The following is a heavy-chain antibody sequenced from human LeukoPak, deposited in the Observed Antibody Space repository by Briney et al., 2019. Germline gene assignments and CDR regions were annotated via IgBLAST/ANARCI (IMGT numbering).Heavy chain of an antibody. CDR3: ASLLRGIAAAGTLFDY. J-gene: IGHJ4*02. CDR1: GFTFSSYA. CDR2: ISGSGGTT. D-gene: IGHD6-13*01. V-gene: IGHV3-23*01. Sequence: PGGSLRLSCAASGFTFSSYAMSWVRQAPGKGLEWLSAISGSGGTTHYADSVKGRFTISRDNAKNSLYLQMNSLRAEDTAVYYCASLLRGIAAAGTLFDYWGQGTLVTVSS.